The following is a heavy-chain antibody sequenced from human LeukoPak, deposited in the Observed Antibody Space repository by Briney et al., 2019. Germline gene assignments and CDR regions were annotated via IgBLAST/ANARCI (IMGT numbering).Heavy chain of an antibody. Sequence: GGSLRLSCAASGFTFSNAWMNWVRQAPGKGLEWVGRIKSKSDGGTTDYAAPVTGRFTISRDDSKNTLFLQMNSLKTEDTAVYYCTTDRGLYDSSGYYYFATDIWGQGTMVTVSS. J-gene: IGHJ3*02. CDR1: GFTFSNAW. CDR3: TTDRGLYDSSGYYYFATDI. D-gene: IGHD3-22*01. CDR2: IKSKSDGGTT. V-gene: IGHV3-15*01.